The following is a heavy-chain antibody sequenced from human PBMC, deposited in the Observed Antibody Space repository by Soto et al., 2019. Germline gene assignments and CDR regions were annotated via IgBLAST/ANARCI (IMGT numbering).Heavy chain of an antibody. V-gene: IGHV1-69*13. CDR1: GGTFSSCA. D-gene: IGHD3-22*01. CDR2: IIPIFGTA. J-gene: IGHJ2*01. Sequence: SVKVSCKASGGTFSSCAISCVRQAPGQGLEWMGGIIPIFGTANYAQKFQGRVTITADESTSTAYMELSSLRSEDTAVYYCARDRSSGSLGWYFDLWGRGTLVTVSS. CDR3: ARDRSSGSLGWYFDL.